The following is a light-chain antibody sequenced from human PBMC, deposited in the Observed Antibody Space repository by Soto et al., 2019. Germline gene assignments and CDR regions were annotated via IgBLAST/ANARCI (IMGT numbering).Light chain of an antibody. CDR2: GAS. J-gene: IGKJ1*01. CDR1: QSVSSS. CDR3: QQYNDWPRT. V-gene: IGKV3-15*01. Sequence: DIVMTQSPATLSVSPGERAPLSCKASQSVSSSLAWYQQKPGQAPRLLIYGASTRATGVPARFSGGGSGTECNLTISSLQSEDVAVYYCQQYNDWPRTFGQGTKVDIK.